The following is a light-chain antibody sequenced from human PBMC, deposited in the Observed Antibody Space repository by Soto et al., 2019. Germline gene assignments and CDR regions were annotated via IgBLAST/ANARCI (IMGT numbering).Light chain of an antibody. CDR1: NIGSQS. CDR3: QVCDISSDHPVV. V-gene: IGLV3-21*04. CDR2: YDS. Sequence: SYELTQPPSVSVAPGKTARITCGGNNIGSQSVHWYQQKPGQAPVLVIYYDSDRPSGIPERFSGSNSGNTATLTISRVEAGDEADYYCQVCDISSDHPVVFGGGTQVTVL. J-gene: IGLJ2*01.